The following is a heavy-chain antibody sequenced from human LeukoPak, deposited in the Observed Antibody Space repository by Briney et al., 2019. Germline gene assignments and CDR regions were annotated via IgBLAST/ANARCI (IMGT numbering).Heavy chain of an antibody. CDR2: VSYDGSWD. CDR1: GFTFTNYA. Sequence: GRSLRLSLSASGFTFTNYARHWVRQTPGRGLEWVAFVSYDGSWDSYSDSVKGRFTISREASKNTLFLQMNSLIAEETAVYYCTREARGYLPAFWGQGTLVTVSS. CDR3: TREARGYLPAF. J-gene: IGHJ4*02. D-gene: IGHD3-16*02. V-gene: IGHV3-30*01.